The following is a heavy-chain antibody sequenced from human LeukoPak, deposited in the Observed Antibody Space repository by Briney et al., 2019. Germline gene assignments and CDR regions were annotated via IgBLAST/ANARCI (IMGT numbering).Heavy chain of an antibody. V-gene: IGHV4-4*02. J-gene: IGHJ4*02. Sequence: SETLSLTCAVSGDSISSNNWWCWVRQPPGKGLEWIGEIYHSGSTNYNPSLKSRVTISLDTSKNQFSLNLSSVTAADTAVYYCARWSVGVVAGATKDCWGQGTLVTVSS. CDR1: GDSISSNNW. D-gene: IGHD2-2*01. CDR2: IYHSGST. CDR3: ARWSVGVVAGATKDC.